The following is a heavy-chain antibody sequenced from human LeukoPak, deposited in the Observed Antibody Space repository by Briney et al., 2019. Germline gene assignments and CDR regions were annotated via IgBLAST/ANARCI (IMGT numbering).Heavy chain of an antibody. CDR1: GFTFGSYA. J-gene: IGHJ4*02. D-gene: IGHD5-12*01. V-gene: IGHV3-23*01. CDR3: AKERGYSAYNYPIDS. CDR2: LTGSGDTT. Sequence: GGSLRLSCAASGFTFGSYAMSWVRQAPGKGLEWVSGLTGSGDTTYYADSVKGRFTISRDNSKNTFYLQMDSLRVEDTALYYCAKERGYSAYNYPIDSWGQGTLVTVSS.